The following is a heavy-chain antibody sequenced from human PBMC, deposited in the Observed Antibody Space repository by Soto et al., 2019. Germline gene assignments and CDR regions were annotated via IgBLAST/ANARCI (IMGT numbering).Heavy chain of an antibody. CDR1: GDSVKSSC. Sequence: SETRSRTWSVSGDSVKSSCWAWSRQSPGRAPEWVGYVFDFGSTGYHPSLKGRLTISMDTSKNQVSLSLRSVTVADTGIYYCARLIEGYPPHNYFDPWGQGTLVTVSS. V-gene: IGHV4-59*02. CDR2: VFDFGST. D-gene: IGHD2-15*01. CDR3: ARLIEGYPPHNYFDP. J-gene: IGHJ5*02.